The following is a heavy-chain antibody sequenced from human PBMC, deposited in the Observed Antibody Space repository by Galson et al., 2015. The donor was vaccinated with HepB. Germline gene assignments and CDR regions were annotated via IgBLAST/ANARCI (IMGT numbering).Heavy chain of an antibody. CDR2: ISYDGSNK. J-gene: IGHJ6*02. V-gene: IGHV3-30*03. CDR3: ASPLSPEPYYYYGMDV. Sequence: SLRLSCAASGFTFSSYGMHWVRQAPGKGLEWVAVISYDGSNKYYADSVKGRFTISRDNSKNTLYLQMNSLRAEDTAVYYCASPLSPEPYYYYGMDVWGQGTTVTVSS. CDR1: GFTFSSYG. D-gene: IGHD1-14*01.